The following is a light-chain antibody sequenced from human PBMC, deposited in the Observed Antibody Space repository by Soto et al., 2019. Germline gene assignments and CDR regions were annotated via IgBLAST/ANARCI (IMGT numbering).Light chain of an antibody. Sequence: QSALTQPPSASGSPGQSVTLSCTGTNSDVGGYSYVAWYQQYPGEAPKLLIYEVYKRPSGVPDRFSGSKSGNTASLTISGLRAEDEAVYYCSSYAGSNSWGVFGGGTKLTVL. CDR1: NSDVGGYSY. J-gene: IGLJ3*02. CDR3: SSYAGSNSWGV. V-gene: IGLV2-8*01. CDR2: EVY.